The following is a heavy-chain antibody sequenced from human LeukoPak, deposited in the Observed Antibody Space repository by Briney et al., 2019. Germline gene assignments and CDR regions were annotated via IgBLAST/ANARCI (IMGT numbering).Heavy chain of an antibody. V-gene: IGHV4-59*01. J-gene: IGHJ6*02. CDR1: GGSISSYY. D-gene: IGHD2-2*01. CDR2: IYYSGST. Sequence: SEALSLTCTVSGGSISSYYWNWIRQPPGKGLEWIGYIYYSGSTNYNPSLKSRVTISVDTSKNQFSLKLSSVTAADAAVYYCARGCSSTSCDPYYYYAMDVWGQGTTVTVSS. CDR3: ARGCSSTSCDPYYYYAMDV.